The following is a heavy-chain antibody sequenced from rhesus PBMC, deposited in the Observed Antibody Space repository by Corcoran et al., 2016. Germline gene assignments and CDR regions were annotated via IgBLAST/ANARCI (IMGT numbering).Heavy chain of an antibody. Sequence: QLQLQESGPGLVKPSETLSVTCAVSGGSISSSYWSWIRQAPGKGLEWIWYIYGSGSSTNYNPSLKSRVTLSVDTAKNQLCLKLSSVTTADTAVYYCARDLAAAGTFDFWGQGLRVTVSS. CDR1: GGSISSSY. D-gene: IGHD6-25*01. V-gene: IGHV4-169*02. J-gene: IGHJ3*01. CDR2: IYGSGSST. CDR3: ARDLAAAGTFDF.